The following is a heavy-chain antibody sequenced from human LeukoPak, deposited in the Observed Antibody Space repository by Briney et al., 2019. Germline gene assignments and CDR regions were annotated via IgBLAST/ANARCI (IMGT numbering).Heavy chain of an antibody. D-gene: IGHD3-9*01. CDR2: IYWNDDK. CDR3: AHTIYDILTGYHKGWFDP. CDR1: GFSLSTSGVG. Sequence: SGPTLVKPTQTLTLTCTFSGFSLSTSGVGVGWIRQPPGKALEWLALIYWNDDKRYSLSLKSRLTITKDTSKNQVVLTMTNMDPVDTATYYCAHTIYDILTGYHKGWFDPWGQGTLVTVSS. J-gene: IGHJ5*02. V-gene: IGHV2-5*01.